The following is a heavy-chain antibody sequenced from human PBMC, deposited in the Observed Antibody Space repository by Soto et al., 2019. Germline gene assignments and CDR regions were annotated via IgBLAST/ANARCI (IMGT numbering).Heavy chain of an antibody. CDR3: AREARSLSRAFEI. J-gene: IGHJ3*02. V-gene: IGHV3-11*01. D-gene: IGHD1-26*01. Sequence: QVQLVESGGGLVEPGGSLRLSCAASGFTFSDYYMSWIRQAPGKGLEWVSYISSSGSTIYYADSVKGRFTISRGNAKNSLFLQMNSLSAEDTAVYYCAREARSLSRAFEIWGQGTMVTVSS. CDR1: GFTFSDYY. CDR2: ISSSGSTI.